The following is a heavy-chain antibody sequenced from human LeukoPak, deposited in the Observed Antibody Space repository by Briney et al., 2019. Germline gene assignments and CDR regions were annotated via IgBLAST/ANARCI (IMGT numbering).Heavy chain of an antibody. V-gene: IGHV3-9*01. CDR1: GFTFDDYA. Sequence: GGSLRLSCAASGFTFDDYAMHWVRQAPGKGLEWVSGISWNSGSIGYVDSVKGRFTISRDNAKNSLYLQMNSLRAEDTAVYYCARLREIPVFGVVTKSTSYFDYWGQGTLVTVSS. CDR2: ISWNSGSI. D-gene: IGHD3-3*01. J-gene: IGHJ4*02. CDR3: ARLREIPVFGVVTKSTSYFDY.